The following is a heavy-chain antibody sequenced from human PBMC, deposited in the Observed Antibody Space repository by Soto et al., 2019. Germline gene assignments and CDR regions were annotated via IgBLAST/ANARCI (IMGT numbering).Heavy chain of an antibody. CDR2: IYHSGST. CDR3: ERSTVTEDY. Sequence: QVHLQESGPGLVKPSGTLSLTCAVSGGSISSDNWWSWVRQPPGKGLEWVGEIYHSGSTNYNASLXXRXTXXVYKSRTHVTLKLSSVTAADTAVYYWERSTVTEDYWGQGALVTVS. V-gene: IGHV4-4*02. J-gene: IGHJ4*02. CDR1: GGSISSDNW. D-gene: IGHD4-17*01.